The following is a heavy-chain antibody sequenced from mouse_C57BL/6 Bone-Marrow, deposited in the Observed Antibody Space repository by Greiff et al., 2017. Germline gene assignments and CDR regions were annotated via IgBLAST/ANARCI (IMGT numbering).Heavy chain of an antibody. Sequence: QVQLQQSGAELARPGASVKMSCKASGYTFTSYTMHWVKQRPGQGLEWIGYINPSSGYTKYNQKFKDKATLTADKSSSTAYMQLSSLTSEDSAVYYCARSTVVAYYFDYWGQGTTLTVSS. CDR3: ARSTVVAYYFDY. D-gene: IGHD1-1*01. V-gene: IGHV1-4*01. J-gene: IGHJ2*01. CDR2: INPSSGYT. CDR1: GYTFTSYT.